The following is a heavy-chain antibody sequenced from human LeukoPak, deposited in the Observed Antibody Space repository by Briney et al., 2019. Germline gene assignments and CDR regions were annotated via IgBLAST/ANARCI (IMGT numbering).Heavy chain of an antibody. D-gene: IGHD3-22*01. J-gene: IGHJ4*02. CDR3: AKDLSYDSSGGFDY. Sequence: GGSLRLSCAASGFTFSSYAMSWVRQAPGKGLEWVSAISGSGGSTYYADSVKGRFTISRGNSKNTLYLQMNSLRAEDTAVYYCAKDLSYDSSGGFDYWGQGTLVTVSS. V-gene: IGHV3-23*01. CDR1: GFTFSSYA. CDR2: ISGSGGST.